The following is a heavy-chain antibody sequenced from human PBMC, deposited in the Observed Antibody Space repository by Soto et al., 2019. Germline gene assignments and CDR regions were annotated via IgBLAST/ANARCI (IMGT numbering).Heavy chain of an antibody. CDR2: ISRTSSYI. D-gene: IGHD6-19*01. V-gene: IGHV3-21*02. J-gene: IGHJ5*02. CDR1: GLTFSTYS. CDR3: VSDQKREHFETSGPNWFAT. Sequence: EVQLVESGGGLVRPGGSLRLSCVVSGLTFSTYSMNWVRQTPGKGLEWVSSISRTSSYIYYRDSVKGRFTNSRDNAKNSLYLQMNGLRVEDTAVYYCVSDQKREHFETSGPNWFATWGQGTLVTVSS.